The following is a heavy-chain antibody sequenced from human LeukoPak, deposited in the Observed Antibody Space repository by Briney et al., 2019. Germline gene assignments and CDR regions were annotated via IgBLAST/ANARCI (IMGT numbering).Heavy chain of an antibody. Sequence: GGSLKLSCAASGFTFSSYAMSWVRQAPGKGLEWVSAISGSGDSTYYADSVKGRFTFSRDNSKNTLYLQMNSLRAEDTAVYYCAKDQHCSDSSGNYYYYYYMDVWGKGTAVTVSS. CDR1: GFTFSSYA. D-gene: IGHD6-25*01. CDR2: ISGSGDST. V-gene: IGHV3-23*01. J-gene: IGHJ6*03. CDR3: AKDQHCSDSSGNYYYYYYMDV.